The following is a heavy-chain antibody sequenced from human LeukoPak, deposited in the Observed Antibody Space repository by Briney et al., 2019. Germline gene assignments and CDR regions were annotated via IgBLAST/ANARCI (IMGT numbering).Heavy chain of an antibody. CDR1: GFTFINCA. V-gene: IGHV3-23*01. J-gene: IGHJ4*02. CDR3: AKAREMATIIPRFIDE. CDR2: ISGNGATT. Sequence: PGGSLRLSCAASGFTFINCARARFRHAPGNGLDRVSAISGNGATTYYADSVKGRFTISRDNSKNSMYLQMNRLRAEDTAVYYCAKAREMATIIPRFIDECGEGTLVTVSS. D-gene: IGHD5-24*01.